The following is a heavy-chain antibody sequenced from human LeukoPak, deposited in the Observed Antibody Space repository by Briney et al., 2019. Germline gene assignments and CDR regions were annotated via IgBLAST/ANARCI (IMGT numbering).Heavy chain of an antibody. CDR1: GYRFTSYW. V-gene: IGHV5-51*01. CDR3: ARHWVSGPADWAGY. D-gene: IGHD3-9*01. Sequence: GESLKIPWKGSGYRFTSYWIGWVRPMPGKGLEWMGIIYPGDSDTRYSPSCQGQGTISDHKTISTAYLQWTSLKASDTAMYYCARHWVSGPADWAGYWGQGTLVTVSS. J-gene: IGHJ4*02. CDR2: IYPGDSDT.